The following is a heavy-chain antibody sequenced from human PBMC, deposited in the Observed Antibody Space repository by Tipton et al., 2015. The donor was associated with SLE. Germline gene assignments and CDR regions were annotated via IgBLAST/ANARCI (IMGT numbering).Heavy chain of an antibody. CDR2: INHSGST. Sequence: LRLSCAVYGGSFSGYYWSWIRQPPGKGLEWIGEINHSGSTNYNPSLKSRVTISVGTSKHQFSLKLSSVTAADTAVYYCARINFWSGYVDYWGQGTLVTVSS. V-gene: IGHV4-34*01. J-gene: IGHJ4*02. D-gene: IGHD3-3*01. CDR3: ARINFWSGYVDY. CDR1: GGSFSGYY.